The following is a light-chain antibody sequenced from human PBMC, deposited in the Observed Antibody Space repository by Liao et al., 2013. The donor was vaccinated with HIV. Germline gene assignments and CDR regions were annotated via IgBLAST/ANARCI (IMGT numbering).Light chain of an antibody. CDR3: QVWDRDTAL. J-gene: IGLJ2*01. Sequence: SDELTQPSSVSVSPGQTATITCSGDELGDKYASWYQQRPGQSPVLVIYQDTKRPSGIPERFSGSNSGNTATLTISGTQPMDEADYYCQVWDRDTALFGGGTKLTVL. CDR1: ELGDKY. V-gene: IGLV3-1*01. CDR2: QDT.